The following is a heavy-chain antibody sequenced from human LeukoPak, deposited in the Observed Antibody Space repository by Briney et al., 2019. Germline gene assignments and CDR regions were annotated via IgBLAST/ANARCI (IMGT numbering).Heavy chain of an antibody. CDR1: GGSISSGGYS. CDR2: IYYSGST. J-gene: IGHJ2*01. CDR3: ARVDYGDSLDL. V-gene: IGHV4-30-4*07. D-gene: IGHD4-17*01. Sequence: SETLSLTCAVSGGSISSGGYSWSWIRQPPGKGLEWVGYIYYSGSTYYNPSLKSRVTISVDTSKNQFSLKLSSVTAADTAVYYCARVDYGDSLDLWGRGTLVTASS.